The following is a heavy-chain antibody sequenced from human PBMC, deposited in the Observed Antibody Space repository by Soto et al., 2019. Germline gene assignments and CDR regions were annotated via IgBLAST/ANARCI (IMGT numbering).Heavy chain of an antibody. CDR1: GGSISSSSYC. D-gene: IGHD3-10*01. V-gene: IGHV4-39*01. CDR2: IYYSGRT. Sequence: SETLSLTCTVSGGSISSSSYCWGWIRQPPGKGLEWIGSIYYSGRTYYNPSFKSRVTISVDTSKNQFSLKLSSVTAADTAVYYCARQGYYASGSYFGFNWFDPWGQGTLVTVSS. CDR3: ARQGYYASGSYFGFNWFDP. J-gene: IGHJ5*02.